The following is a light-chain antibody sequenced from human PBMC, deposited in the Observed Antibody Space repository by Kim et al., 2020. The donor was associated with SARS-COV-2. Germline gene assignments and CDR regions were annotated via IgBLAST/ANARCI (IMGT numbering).Light chain of an antibody. V-gene: IGLV3-21*04. Sequence: SYELTQPPSVSVAPGKTAMITCGGNNIGDTPVHWYQQKPGQAPVLVISHDDDRPSGIPERFSGSKAENTATLTVSRVEAGDEADYYCQGWDGHIDKYVFG. CDR1: NIGDTP. J-gene: IGLJ1*01. CDR2: HDD. CDR3: QGWDGHIDKYV.